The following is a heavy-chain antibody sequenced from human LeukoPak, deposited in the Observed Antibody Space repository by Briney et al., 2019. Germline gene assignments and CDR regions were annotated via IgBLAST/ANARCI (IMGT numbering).Heavy chain of an antibody. V-gene: IGHV4-34*01. CDR3: ARGNGYNVLDY. CDR1: GGSFSGYY. J-gene: IGHJ4*02. CDR2: INHSGST. Sequence: SETLSLTCAVSGGSFSGYYWSWIRQPPGKGLEWIGEINHSGSTNYNPSLKSRVTISVDTSKNQFSLKLSSVTAADTAVYYCARGNGYNVLDYWGQGTLVTVSS. D-gene: IGHD5-24*01.